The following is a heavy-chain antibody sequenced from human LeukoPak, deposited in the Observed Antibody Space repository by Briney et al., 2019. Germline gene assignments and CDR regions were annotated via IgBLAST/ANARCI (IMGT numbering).Heavy chain of an antibody. CDR2: MNHSGST. Sequence: SETLSLTCTVYGGSFSGYCWSWLRQPPGKGLEWIGEMNHSGSTNYNPSLNSRVTISVDTSKNQFSLKVSSVTAADTAVYYCTRGKPETVFDYGGQGTLVTVPS. D-gene: IGHD2-21*02. CDR3: TRGKPETVFDY. V-gene: IGHV4-34*01. J-gene: IGHJ4*02. CDR1: GGSFSGYC.